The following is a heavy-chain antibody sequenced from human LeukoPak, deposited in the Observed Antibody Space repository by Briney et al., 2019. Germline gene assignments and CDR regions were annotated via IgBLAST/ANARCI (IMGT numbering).Heavy chain of an antibody. J-gene: IGHJ4*02. D-gene: IGHD4-23*01. V-gene: IGHV3-7*05. CDR2: LKQDGSEK. CDR1: GFTFKKYW. Sequence: GGSLRLSCTVSGFTFKKYWMSWVRQTPGKGLEWVANLKQDGSEKNYVDSVKGRFTISRDNAENSLYLQMNSLRVEDTAVYYCARDYGGNSWGDYWGQGTLVTVSS. CDR3: ARDYGGNSWGDY.